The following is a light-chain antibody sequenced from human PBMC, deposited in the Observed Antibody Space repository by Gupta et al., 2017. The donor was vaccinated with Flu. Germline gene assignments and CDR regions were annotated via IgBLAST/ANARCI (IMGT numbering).Light chain of an antibody. V-gene: IGLV2-14*01. Sequence: SMTISCTGTSSDVGGYNYVSWYQQHPGKAPKLMMYEVSNRPSGVSNRFSGSKSGTTASLTISGLQAEDEADYYCSSYTSSSTRVFGGGTKLTVL. CDR1: SSDVGGYNY. CDR3: SSYTSSSTRV. CDR2: EVS. J-gene: IGLJ3*02.